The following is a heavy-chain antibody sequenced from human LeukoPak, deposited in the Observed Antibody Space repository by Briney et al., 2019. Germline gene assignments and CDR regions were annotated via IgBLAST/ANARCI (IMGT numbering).Heavy chain of an antibody. J-gene: IGHJ3*02. V-gene: IGHV4-34*01. Sequence: SETLSLTCAVYGGSFSGYYWSWIRQPPGKGLEWIGEINHSGSTNYNPSLKSRVTISVDTSKNQFSLKLSSVTAADTAVYYCARGNWITNAFDIWGQGTMVTVSS. CDR3: ARGNWITNAFDI. CDR1: GGSFSGYY. D-gene: IGHD1-1*01. CDR2: INHSGST.